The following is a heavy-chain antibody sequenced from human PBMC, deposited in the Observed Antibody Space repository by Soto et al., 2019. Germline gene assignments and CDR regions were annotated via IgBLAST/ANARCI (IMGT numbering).Heavy chain of an antibody. CDR2: TYYRSRWYN. Sequence: SQTLSLTCAISGGSVSSNSAAWNWIRMSPSRGLEWLARTYYRSRWYNDYAVSVRSRITVNADTSKNQFSLQLTSVTPDDTAIYYCGGTTSHRLLYMDVWGRGTTVTVSS. V-gene: IGHV6-1*01. CDR1: GGSVSSNSAA. J-gene: IGHJ6*03. CDR3: GGTTSHRLLYMDV. D-gene: IGHD1-1*01.